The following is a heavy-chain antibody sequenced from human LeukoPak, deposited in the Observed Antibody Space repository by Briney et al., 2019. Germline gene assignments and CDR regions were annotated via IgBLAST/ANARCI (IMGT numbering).Heavy chain of an antibody. V-gene: IGHV4-30-2*01. CDR1: GGSISSGGYS. D-gene: IGHD2/OR15-2a*01. CDR3: AKTSMQNWFDP. Sequence: PSETLSLTCAVSGGSISSGGYSWSWIRQPPGKGLEWIGYIYHSGSTYYNPSLKSRVTISVDRSKNQFSLKLSSVTAADTAVYYCAKTSMQNWFDPWGQGTLVTVSS. J-gene: IGHJ5*02. CDR2: IYHSGST.